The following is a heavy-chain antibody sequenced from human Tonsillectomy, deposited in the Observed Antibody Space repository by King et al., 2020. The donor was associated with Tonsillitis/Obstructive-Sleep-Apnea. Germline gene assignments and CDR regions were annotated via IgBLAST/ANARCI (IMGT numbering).Heavy chain of an antibody. CDR3: AADRVRAEGIVVVPAASLHYYYMDV. D-gene: IGHD2-2*01. Sequence: QLVQSGPEVKKPGTSVKVSCKASGFTFTSSAVQWVRQARGQRLEWIGWIVVGSGNTNYAQKFQERVTITRDMSTSTAYMELSSLRSEDRAVYYWAADRVRAEGIVVVPAASLHYYYMDVWGKGTTVTVSS. V-gene: IGHV1-58*01. CDR2: IVVGSGNT. CDR1: GFTFTSSA. J-gene: IGHJ6*03.